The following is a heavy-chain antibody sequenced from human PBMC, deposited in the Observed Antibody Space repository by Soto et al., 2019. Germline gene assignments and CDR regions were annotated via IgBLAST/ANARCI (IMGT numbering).Heavy chain of an antibody. Sequence: ASVKVSCKASGYTFTSYAMNCVRQAPGQRLEWMGWINAGNGNTKYSQKFQGRVTITRDTSASTAYMELSSLRSEDTAVYYCARCIQQDYYYGMDVWGQGTTVTVSS. D-gene: IGHD5-18*01. J-gene: IGHJ6*02. V-gene: IGHV1-3*01. CDR1: GYTFTSYA. CDR2: INAGNGNT. CDR3: ARCIQQDYYYGMDV.